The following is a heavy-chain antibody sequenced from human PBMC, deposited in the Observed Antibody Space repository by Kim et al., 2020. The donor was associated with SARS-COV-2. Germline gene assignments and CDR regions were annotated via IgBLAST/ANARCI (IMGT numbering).Heavy chain of an antibody. Sequence: TYYNPSLKRRVTISVDTSKNQFSLKLSSVTAADTAVYYCASFRTWGAFDIWGQGTMVTVSS. D-gene: IGHD3-16*01. J-gene: IGHJ3*02. CDR2: T. CDR3: ASFRTWGAFDI. V-gene: IGHV4-39*01.